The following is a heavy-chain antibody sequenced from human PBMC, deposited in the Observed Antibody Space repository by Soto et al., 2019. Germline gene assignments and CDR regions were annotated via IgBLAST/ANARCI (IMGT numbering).Heavy chain of an antibody. CDR3: AKDVALVPAAMPDLPFDY. CDR1: GFTFSSYG. CDR2: ISYDGSNK. Sequence: PGGSLRLSCAASGFTFSSYGMHWVRQAPGKGLEWVAVISYDGSNKYYADSVKGRFTISRDNSKNTLYLQMNSLRAEDTAVYYCAKDVALVPAAMPDLPFDYWGLGTLVTVSS. J-gene: IGHJ4*02. D-gene: IGHD2-2*01. V-gene: IGHV3-30*18.